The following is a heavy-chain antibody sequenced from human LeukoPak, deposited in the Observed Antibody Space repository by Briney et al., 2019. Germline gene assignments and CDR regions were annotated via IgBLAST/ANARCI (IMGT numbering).Heavy chain of an antibody. CDR2: ISSSGRTT. CDR1: GFTFSSFE. V-gene: IGHV3-48*03. J-gene: IGHJ4*02. CDR3: VRDPDALDY. Sequence: GGSLRLSCAASGFTFSSFEMNWVRQAPGKGLEWVSYISSSGRTTYYADSVKGRFTISRDNAKNSVYLQMNSLRDEDTAVYYCVRDPDALDYWGQGTLVTVSS.